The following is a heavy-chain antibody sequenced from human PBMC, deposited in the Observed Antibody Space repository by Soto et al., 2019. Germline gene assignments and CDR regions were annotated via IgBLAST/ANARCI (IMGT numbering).Heavy chain of an antibody. CDR3: AKDPAGYYDSSGYYTGPDY. J-gene: IGHJ4*02. V-gene: IGHV3-23*01. D-gene: IGHD3-22*01. CDR2: ISGSGGST. CDR1: EFTFSSYA. Sequence: LRLSCAASEFTFSSYAMSWVRQAPGKGLEWVSAISGSGGSTYYADSVKGRFTISRDNSKNTLYLQMNSLRAEDTAVYYCAKDPAGYYDSSGYYTGPDYWGQGTLVTVSS.